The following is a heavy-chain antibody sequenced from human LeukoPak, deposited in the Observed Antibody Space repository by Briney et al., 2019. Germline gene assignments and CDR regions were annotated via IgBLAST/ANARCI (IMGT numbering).Heavy chain of an antibody. CDR2: IYYSGST. J-gene: IGHJ4*02. Sequence: SETLSLTCTVSGGSISSYYWSWIRQPPGKGLEWIGYIYYSGSTTYNPSLKGRVTISVDTSKNQFSLKLSSVTAADTAVYYCARRDSYSSGYYYFDYWGQGTLVTVSS. CDR3: ARRDSYSSGYYYFDY. V-gene: IGHV4-59*08. CDR1: GGSISSYY. D-gene: IGHD3-22*01.